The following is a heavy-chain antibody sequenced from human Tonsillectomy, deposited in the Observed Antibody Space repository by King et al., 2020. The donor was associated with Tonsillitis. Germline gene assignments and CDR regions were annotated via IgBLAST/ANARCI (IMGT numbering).Heavy chain of an antibody. D-gene: IGHD3-16*01. V-gene: IGHV4-39*01. J-gene: IGHJ4*02. CDR2: IYYSGST. CDR3: ARLEFMITFGGVTQTNDY. Sequence: QLQESGPGLVKPSETLSLTCTVSGGSISSSSYYWGWIRQPPGKGLEWIGSIYYSGSTYYNPSLKSRVTISVDTSKNQFSLKLSSVTAADTAVYYCARLEFMITFGGVTQTNDYWGQGTLVTVSS. CDR1: GGSISSSSYY.